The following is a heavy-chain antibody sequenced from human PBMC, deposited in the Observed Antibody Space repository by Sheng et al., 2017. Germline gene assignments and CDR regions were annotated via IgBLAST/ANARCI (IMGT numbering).Heavy chain of an antibody. J-gene: IGHJ6*02. V-gene: IGHV3-48*03. Sequence: PGGSLRLSCAASGFTFSSYEMNWVRRAPGKGLEWVSYISSSGSTIYYADSVKGRFTISRDNAKNSLYLQMNSLRAEDTAVYYCARDDSGTYYYYGMDVWGQGTTVTVSS. CDR1: GFTFSSYE. CDR2: ISSSGSTI. D-gene: IGHD1-26*01. CDR3: ARDDSGTYYYYGMDV.